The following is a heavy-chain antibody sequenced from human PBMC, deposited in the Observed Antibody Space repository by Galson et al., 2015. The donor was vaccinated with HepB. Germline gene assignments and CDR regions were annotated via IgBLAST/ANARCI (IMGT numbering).Heavy chain of an antibody. CDR2: ISYDGSNK. J-gene: IGHJ6*02. Sequence: SLRLSCAASGFTFSSYGMHWVRQAPGKGLEWVAVISYDGSNKYYADSVKGRFTISRDNSKNTLYLQMNSLRAEDTAVYYCAKIAYDSSGYYSPVYCYYGMDVWGQGTTVTVSS. D-gene: IGHD3-22*01. CDR1: GFTFSSYG. V-gene: IGHV3-30*18. CDR3: AKIAYDSSGYYSPVYCYYGMDV.